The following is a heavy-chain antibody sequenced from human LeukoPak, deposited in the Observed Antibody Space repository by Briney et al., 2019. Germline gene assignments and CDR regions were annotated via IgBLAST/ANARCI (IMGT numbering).Heavy chain of an antibody. Sequence: SETLSLTCTVSGGSISSDYWSWIRQPPGKGLEWIGYIYSSGSTNYNPSLKSRVTISVDTSKNQFSLKLSSVTAADTAVYHYARRIVSTGRFDPWGQGTLVTVSS. CDR1: GGSISSDY. CDR3: ARRIVSTGRFDP. J-gene: IGHJ5*02. D-gene: IGHD5/OR15-5a*01. CDR2: IYSSGST. V-gene: IGHV4-4*09.